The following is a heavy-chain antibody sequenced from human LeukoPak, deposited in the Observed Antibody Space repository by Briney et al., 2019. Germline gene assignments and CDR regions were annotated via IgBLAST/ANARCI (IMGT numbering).Heavy chain of an antibody. CDR1: GYSFTNYA. J-gene: IGHJ6*02. CDR2: INPSGGST. V-gene: IGHV1-46*01. D-gene: IGHD5-12*01. Sequence: GASVKVSCKASGYSFTNYAMNWVRQAPGQGLEWMGIINPSGGSTSYAQKFQGRVTMTRDTSTSTVYMELSSLRSEDTAVYYCARDLVNSGYQYETNYYYYYGMDVWGQGTTVTVSS. CDR3: ARDLVNSGYQYETNYYYYYGMDV.